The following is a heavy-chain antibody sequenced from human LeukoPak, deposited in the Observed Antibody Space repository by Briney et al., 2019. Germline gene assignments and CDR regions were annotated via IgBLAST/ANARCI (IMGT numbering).Heavy chain of an antibody. CDR1: GFTFKNYN. CDR2: ITISSTTI. J-gene: IGHJ4*02. D-gene: IGHD3-10*01. Sequence: GGSLRLSCAASGFTFKNYNMNWVRQAPGKGLEWISYITISSTTIYYADSVKGRFTISRDSAKNSLYLQMNSLRVEDTAVYYCARWRFGELFRSFDYWGQGTLVTVSS. V-gene: IGHV3-48*01. CDR3: ARWRFGELFRSFDY.